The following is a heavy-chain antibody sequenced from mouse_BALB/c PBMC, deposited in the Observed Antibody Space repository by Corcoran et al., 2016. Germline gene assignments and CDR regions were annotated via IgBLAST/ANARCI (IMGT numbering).Heavy chain of an antibody. CDR3: ARNYGSSPFAY. J-gene: IGHJ3*01. CDR2: IYPYNGGT. V-gene: IGHV1S29*02. CDR1: GYTFTDYN. Sequence: EVQLQQSGPELVKPGASVKISCKASGYTFTDYNMHWVKQSHGKSLEWIGYIYPYNGGTGYNQKFKSKATLTVDNSSSTAYIELRSLTSEDSAVYYCARNYGSSPFAYWGQGTLVTVSA. D-gene: IGHD1-1*01.